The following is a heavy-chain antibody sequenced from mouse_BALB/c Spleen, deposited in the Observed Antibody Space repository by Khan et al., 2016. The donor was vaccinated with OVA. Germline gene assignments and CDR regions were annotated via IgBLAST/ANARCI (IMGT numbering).Heavy chain of an antibody. CDR3: TREWAAWFPY. CDR2: IYPGSDNT. Sequence: VQLQESGAELARPGASVKLSCKASGYIFTDYNINWMRQRTGQGLEWIGEIYPGSDNTYHNERFKGKATLTVDKSSSTAYMHLSSLTSEDSAVYFCTREWAAWFPYWGQGTLVTVSA. V-gene: IGHV1-77*01. J-gene: IGHJ3*01. CDR1: GYIFTDYN.